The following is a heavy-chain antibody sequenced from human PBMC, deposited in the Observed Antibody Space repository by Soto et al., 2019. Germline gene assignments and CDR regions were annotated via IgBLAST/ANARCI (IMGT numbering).Heavy chain of an antibody. J-gene: IGHJ3*02. D-gene: IGHD2-15*01. CDR1: GGTFSSYA. CDR2: IIPIFGTA. Sequence: GASVKVSCKASGGTFSSYAISWVRQAPGQGLEWMGGIIPIFGTANYAQKFQGRVTITADESTSTAYMELSSLRSEDTAVYYCANRIPANLGYCSGGSCYGAFDIWGQGTMVTVSS. V-gene: IGHV1-69*13. CDR3: ANRIPANLGYCSGGSCYGAFDI.